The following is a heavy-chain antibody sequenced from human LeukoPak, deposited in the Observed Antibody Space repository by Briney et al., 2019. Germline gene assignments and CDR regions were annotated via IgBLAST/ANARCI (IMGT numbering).Heavy chain of an antibody. D-gene: IGHD6-19*01. Sequence: PGGSLRLSCAASGFTFSSYSMNWVRQAPGKGLEWGSSISSSSSYIYYADPVKGRFTISRDNAKNSLYLQMNSLRAEDTAVYYCAIVIAVAALWGFDYWGQGTLVTVSS. V-gene: IGHV3-21*01. CDR2: ISSSSSYI. CDR3: AIVIAVAALWGFDY. J-gene: IGHJ4*02. CDR1: GFTFSSYS.